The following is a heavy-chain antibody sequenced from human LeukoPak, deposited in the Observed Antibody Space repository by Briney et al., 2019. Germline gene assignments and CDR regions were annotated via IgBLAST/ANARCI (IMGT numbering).Heavy chain of an antibody. CDR2: IYYSGST. D-gene: IGHD3-22*01. J-gene: IGHJ4*02. CDR3: ARMNYYDSFDY. V-gene: IGHV4-39*07. CDR1: GGSISSSSYY. Sequence: PSETLSLTCTDSGGSISSSSYYWGWIRQPPGKGLEWIGSIYYSGSTYYNPSLKSRVTISVDTSKNQFSLKLSSVTAADTAVYYCARMNYYDSFDYWGQGTLVTVSS.